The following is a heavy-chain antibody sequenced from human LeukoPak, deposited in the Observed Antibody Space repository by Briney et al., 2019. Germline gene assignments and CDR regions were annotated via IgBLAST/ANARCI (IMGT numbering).Heavy chain of an antibody. V-gene: IGHV4-34*01. CDR3: ARIRCGHSGSVCYNH. J-gene: IGHJ4*02. CDR2: ISHTEGT. Sequence: PSETLSLSCGVFGVSINDYYWSWIRQSPGEGLGWVGEISHTEGTRYNPSLESRVTMSVGTSENQLSLKLIFVTAADTAVYYSARIRCGHSGSVCYNHWGLGTLVTVSS. D-gene: IGHD3-9*01. CDR1: GVSINDYY.